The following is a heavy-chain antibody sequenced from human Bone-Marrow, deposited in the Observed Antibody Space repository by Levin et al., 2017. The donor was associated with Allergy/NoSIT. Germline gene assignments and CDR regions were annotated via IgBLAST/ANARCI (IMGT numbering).Heavy chain of an antibody. CDR1: GFTFSSYD. CDR2: IGTAGDT. V-gene: IGHV3-13*01. Sequence: ASVKVSCAASGFTFSSYDMHWVRQATGKGLEWVSAIGTAGDTYYPGSVKGRFTISRENAKNSLYLQMNSLRAGDTAVYYCARGNSSSWTFDYWGQGTLVTVSS. CDR3: ARGNSSSWTFDY. D-gene: IGHD6-13*01. J-gene: IGHJ4*02.